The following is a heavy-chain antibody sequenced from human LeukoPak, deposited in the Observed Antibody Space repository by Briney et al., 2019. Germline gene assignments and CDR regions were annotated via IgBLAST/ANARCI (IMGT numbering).Heavy chain of an antibody. CDR2: ISWNSGSI. CDR1: EFTFDDYA. V-gene: IGHV3-9*01. D-gene: IGHD3-10*01. CDR3: AKSPSGSYYIPYFDY. Sequence: SGGSLRPSFAPSEFTFDDYAMHWVRQAPGKALEWVSGISWNSGSIGYADSVKGRFTISRDNAKNSLYLQMNSLRAEDTALYYCAKSPSGSYYIPYFDYWGQGTLVTVSS. J-gene: IGHJ4*02.